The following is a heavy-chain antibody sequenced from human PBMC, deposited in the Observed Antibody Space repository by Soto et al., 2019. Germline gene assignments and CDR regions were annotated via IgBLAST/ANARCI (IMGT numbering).Heavy chain of an antibody. J-gene: IGHJ6*02. CDR1: GGSIISGDYY. Sequence: TSETLSLTCTVSGGSIISGDYYWIWIRQPPGKGLEWIGYIYYSGSTYYNPSLKSRVTISVDTSKNQFSLKLSSVTAADTAVYYCARDRRYQLLPTLNYYYYYGMDVWGQGTTVTVS. CDR3: ARDRRYQLLPTLNYYYYYGMDV. D-gene: IGHD2-2*01. V-gene: IGHV4-30-4*01. CDR2: IYYSGST.